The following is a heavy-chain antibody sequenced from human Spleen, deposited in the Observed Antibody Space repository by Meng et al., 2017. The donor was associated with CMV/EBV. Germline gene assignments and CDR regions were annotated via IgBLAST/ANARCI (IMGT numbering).Heavy chain of an antibody. CDR2: ILPIFGTA. V-gene: IGHV1-69*05. J-gene: IGHJ6*02. Sequence: SVKVSCYASAGTFSTYAMNWVRQAPGQGLEWMGGILPIFGTANYPQKFQGRVTITTDESTTTAYLEVSSLRSEDTAVYYCASQEPTRGTYTDYGMDVWGQGTTVTVSS. D-gene: IGHD1-26*01. CDR3: ASQEPTRGTYTDYGMDV. CDR1: AGTFSTYA.